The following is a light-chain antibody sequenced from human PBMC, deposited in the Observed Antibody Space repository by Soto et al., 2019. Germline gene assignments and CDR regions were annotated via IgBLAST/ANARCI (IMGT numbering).Light chain of an antibody. J-gene: IGKJ1*01. V-gene: IGKV4-1*01. CDR2: WAP. CDR3: QQYYSNPPWT. Sequence: DIVMTQSPDSLAVSLGERATINCKSSQSVLYSSNNKSYLAWYQQKPGQPPKLLIYWAPTRESGVPDRFRGSGCGRDFTLTISSLQAEEVSGYYYQQYYSNPPWTFGQGTKVDIK. CDR1: QSVLYSSNNKSY.